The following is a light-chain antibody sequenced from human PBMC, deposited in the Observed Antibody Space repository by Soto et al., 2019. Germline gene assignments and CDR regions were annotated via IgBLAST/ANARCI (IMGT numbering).Light chain of an antibody. Sequence: VMTQSPAILSLSPGERATLSCRASQSVSTNVAWYQQIPGQTPRLLIYGASTRATGIPARFSGTGSGTDFTLTISGLEPEDSAVYYCQQYGYSPITFGQGTRLEI. J-gene: IGKJ5*01. CDR3: QQYGYSPIT. CDR2: GAS. CDR1: QSVSTN. V-gene: IGKV3D-15*01.